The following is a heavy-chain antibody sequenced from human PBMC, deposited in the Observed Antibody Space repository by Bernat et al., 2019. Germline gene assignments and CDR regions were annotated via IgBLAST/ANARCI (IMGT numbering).Heavy chain of an antibody. D-gene: IGHD3-16*01. J-gene: IGHJ6*03. V-gene: IGHV3-30*01. CDR3: ARGGGYYYYYMDV. CDR1: GFTFSSYA. CDR2: ISYDGSNK. Sequence: QVQLVESGGGVVQPGRSLRLSCAASGFTFSSYAMHWVHQAPGKGLEWVAVISYDGSNKYYADSVKGRFTISRDNSKNTLYLQMNSLRAEDTAVYYCARGGGYYYYYMDVWGKGTTVTVSS.